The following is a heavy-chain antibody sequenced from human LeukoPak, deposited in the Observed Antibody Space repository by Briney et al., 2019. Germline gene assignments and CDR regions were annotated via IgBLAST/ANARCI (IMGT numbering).Heavy chain of an antibody. Sequence: GGSLRLSCAASGFTFSDYYMSWIRQAPGKGLEWVSYISSSGSTIYYADSVKGRFTISRDNAKNSLYLQMNSLRAKDTAVYYCARPYNWNDVGYFDYWGQGTLVTVSS. J-gene: IGHJ4*02. D-gene: IGHD1-1*01. CDR3: ARPYNWNDVGYFDY. V-gene: IGHV3-11*01. CDR1: GFTFSDYY. CDR2: ISSSGSTI.